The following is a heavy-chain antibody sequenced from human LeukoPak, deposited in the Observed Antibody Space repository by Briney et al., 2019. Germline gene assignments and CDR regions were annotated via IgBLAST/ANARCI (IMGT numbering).Heavy chain of an antibody. Sequence: GASVKVSCKASGYTFTSYGISWVRQAPGRGLEWMGWISAYNGNTNYAQKLQGRVTMTTDTSTSTAYMELRSLRSDDTAVYYCARPSQAYCGGHCYYFQHWGQGTLVTVSS. CDR3: ARPSQAYCGGHCYYFQH. CDR2: ISAYNGNT. CDR1: GYTFTSYG. D-gene: IGHD2-21*02. V-gene: IGHV1-18*01. J-gene: IGHJ1*01.